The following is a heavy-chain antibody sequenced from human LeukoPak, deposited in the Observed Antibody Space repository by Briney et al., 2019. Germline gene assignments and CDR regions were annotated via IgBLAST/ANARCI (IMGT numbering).Heavy chain of an antibody. CDR1: GFTFSSYS. CDR2: ISSSSSTI. V-gene: IGHV3-48*01. D-gene: IGHD1-1*01. J-gene: IGHJ1*01. Sequence: GGSLRLSCAASGFTFSSYSMNWVRQAPGKGLEWVSYISSSSSTIYYADSVKGRFTISRDDAKNSLFLQMNSLKAEDTAVYYCARDLPLERLNYEYFQHWGQGTLVTVSS. CDR3: ARDLPLERLNYEYFQH.